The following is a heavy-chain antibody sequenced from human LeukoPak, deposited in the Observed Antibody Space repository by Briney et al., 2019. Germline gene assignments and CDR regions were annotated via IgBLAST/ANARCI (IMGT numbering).Heavy chain of an antibody. CDR2: ISGSGGST. CDR1: GFTFSSYA. V-gene: IGHV3-23*01. J-gene: IGHJ3*02. D-gene: IGHD3-10*01. CDR3: AKDHYYGSGSYYHAFDI. Sequence: GGSLRLSCAASGFTFSSYAMSRVRQAPGKGLEWVSAISGSGGSTYYADSVKGRFTISRDNSKNTLYLQMNSLRAEDTAVYYCAKDHYYGSGSYYHAFDIWGQGTMVTVSS.